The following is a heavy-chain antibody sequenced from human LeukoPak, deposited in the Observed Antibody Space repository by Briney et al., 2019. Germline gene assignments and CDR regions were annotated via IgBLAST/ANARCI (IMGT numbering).Heavy chain of an antibody. CDR1: GFTFSSHG. Sequence: PGGSLRLSCAVSGFTFSSHGMHWVRQAPGKGLEWVAVIANDGRDKKYADSVKGRFTISRDNSKNTLYLQMNSLRAEDTAVYYCAKDRSCTGSSCNVGSWGQGTMVTVSS. CDR3: AKDRSCTGSSCNVGS. V-gene: IGHV3-30*18. CDR2: IANDGRDK. J-gene: IGHJ3*01. D-gene: IGHD2-2*01.